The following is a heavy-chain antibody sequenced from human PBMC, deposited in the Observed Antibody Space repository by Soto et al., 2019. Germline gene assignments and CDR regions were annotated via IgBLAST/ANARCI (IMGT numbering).Heavy chain of an antibody. J-gene: IGHJ3*02. CDR2: ISGSGGST. CDR3: TASSGCYNAFDI. CDR1: GFTFSSYA. D-gene: IGHD6-19*01. Sequence: PGGSLRLSCAASGFTFSSYAMSWVRQAPGKGLEWVSAISGSGGSTYYADSVKGRFTISRDNSKNTLYLQMNSLRAEDTAVYYCTASSGCYNAFDIWGQGTMVTVSS. V-gene: IGHV3-23*01.